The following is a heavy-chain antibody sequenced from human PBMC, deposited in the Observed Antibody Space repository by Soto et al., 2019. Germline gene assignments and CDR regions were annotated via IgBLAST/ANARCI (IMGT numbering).Heavy chain of an antibody. CDR3: ATELGENPASPFDA. V-gene: IGHV1-69*01. J-gene: IGHJ4*02. D-gene: IGHD3-10*01. CDR2: IIPLFGTA. CDR1: GVTFSSEN. Sequence: QVQLVQSGADVKKPGSSVKVSCQASGVTFSSENLGWVRQAPGQGLEWVGGIIPLFGTASYAQKFQGRVTITADESTSTVYMELSSLRSDDTAVYFCATELGENPASPFDAWGQGTLVTVSS.